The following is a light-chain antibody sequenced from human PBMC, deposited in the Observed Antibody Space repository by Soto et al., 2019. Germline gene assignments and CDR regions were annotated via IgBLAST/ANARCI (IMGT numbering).Light chain of an antibody. CDR1: SSDIGAYNY. CDR2: EVS. Sequence: QSALTQPASVSGSPGQSITISCTGTSSDIGAYNYVSWYQHHPGKAPKLMIYEVSDRPSGVSFRFSGSKSGIAASLTISGLQAEDEADYYCSSYASSGTLVFGGGTKLTVL. V-gene: IGLV2-14*01. CDR3: SSYASSGTLV. J-gene: IGLJ2*01.